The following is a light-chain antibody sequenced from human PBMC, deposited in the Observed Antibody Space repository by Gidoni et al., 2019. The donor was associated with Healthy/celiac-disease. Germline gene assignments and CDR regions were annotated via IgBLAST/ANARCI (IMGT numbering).Light chain of an antibody. CDR2: AAS. J-gene: IGKJ1*01. CDR1: QGISRY. CDR3: QQYYSYPQT. Sequence: AIRMTQSPSSLSASTGDRVASTCRASQGISRYLAWYQHKPGKAPKLLINAASTLQSGVPSRCSGSGSGTDFTLTISCLQSEDFATYYCQQYYSYPQTFGQGTKVEIK. V-gene: IGKV1-8*01.